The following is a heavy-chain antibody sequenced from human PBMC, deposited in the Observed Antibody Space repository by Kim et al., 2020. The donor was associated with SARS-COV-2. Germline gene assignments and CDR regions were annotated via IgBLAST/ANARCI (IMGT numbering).Heavy chain of an antibody. V-gene: IGHV3-30*18. CDR1: GFTFSSYG. D-gene: IGHD3-22*01. J-gene: IGHJ4*02. CDR2: ISYDGSNK. Sequence: GGSLRLSCAASGFTFSSYGMHWVRQAPGKGLEWVAVISYDGSNKYYADSVKGRFTISRDNSKNTLYLQMNSLRAEDTAVYYCAKDYDSSGYYPQDVDYWGQGTLVTVSS. CDR3: AKDYDSSGYYPQDVDY.